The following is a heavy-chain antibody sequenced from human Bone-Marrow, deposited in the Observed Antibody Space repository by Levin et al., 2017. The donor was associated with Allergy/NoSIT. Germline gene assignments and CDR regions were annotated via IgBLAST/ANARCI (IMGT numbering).Heavy chain of an antibody. J-gene: IGHJ4*02. Sequence: GGSLRLSCAASGFTVSNYGMHWVRQAPGKGLEWMAFISYDGSSKYYADSVKGRFTLSRDNSNNTLHLQMSSLSSEDTAVYYCARDRGIQLWEYYFDYWGQGTLVTVSS. D-gene: IGHD5-18*01. CDR1: GFTVSNYG. V-gene: IGHV3-30-3*01. CDR3: ARDRGIQLWEYYFDY. CDR2: ISYDGSSK.